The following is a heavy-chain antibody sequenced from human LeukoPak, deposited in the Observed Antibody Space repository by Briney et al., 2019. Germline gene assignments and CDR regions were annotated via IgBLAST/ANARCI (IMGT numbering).Heavy chain of an antibody. CDR3: ARVTRRDGSLYFDY. CDR2: IYYSGST. D-gene: IGHD5-24*01. CDR1: GGSISSGDYY. V-gene: IGHV4-30-4*08. J-gene: IGHJ4*02. Sequence: SQTLSLTCTVSGGSISSGDYYWSWIRQPLGKGLEWIGYIYYSGSTYYNPSLKSRVTISVDTSKNQFSLKLSSVTAADTAVYYCARVTRRDGSLYFDYWGQGTLVTVSS.